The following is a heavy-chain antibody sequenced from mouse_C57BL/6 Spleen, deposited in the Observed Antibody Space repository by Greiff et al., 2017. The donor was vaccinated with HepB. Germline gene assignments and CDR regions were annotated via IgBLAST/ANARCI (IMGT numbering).Heavy chain of an antibody. CDR1: GYTFTSYW. Sequence: VQLQQPGAELVRPGSSVKLSCKASGYTFTSYWMDWVKQRPGQGLEWIGNIYPSDSETHYNQKFKYKATLTVDTSSSTAYMQLSSLTSEDSAVYYCATTMVTTRFAYWGQGTLVTVSA. V-gene: IGHV1-61*01. D-gene: IGHD2-2*01. J-gene: IGHJ3*01. CDR2: IYPSDSET. CDR3: ATTMVTTRFAY.